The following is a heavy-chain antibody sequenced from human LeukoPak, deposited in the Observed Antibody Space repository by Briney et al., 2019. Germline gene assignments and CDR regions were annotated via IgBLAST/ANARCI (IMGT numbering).Heavy chain of an antibody. CDR1: GGSFSGYY. CDR2: INHSGST. D-gene: IGHD3-10*01. J-gene: IGHJ4*02. Sequence: KSSETLSLTCAVYGGSFSGYYWSWIRQPPGKGLEWTGEINHSGSTNYNPSLKSRVTISVDTSKNQFSLKLSSVTAADTAVYYCARSHGSGSYYNLNDYWGQGTLVTVSS. V-gene: IGHV4-34*01. CDR3: ARSHGSGSYYNLNDY.